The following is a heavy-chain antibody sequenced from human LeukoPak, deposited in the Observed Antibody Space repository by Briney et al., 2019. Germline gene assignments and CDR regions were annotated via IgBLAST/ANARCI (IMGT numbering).Heavy chain of an antibody. CDR1: GFTFSTYW. D-gene: IGHD5-24*01. Sequence: GGSLRLSCATSGFTFSTYWMSWVRQAPGKGLEWVANIKQDGGETYYADSVKGRFTIFRDNARNSLYLQMDSLRVEDTAVYYCANGDGFDYWGQGTLVIVSS. CDR2: IKQDGGET. J-gene: IGHJ4*02. V-gene: IGHV3-7*01. CDR3: ANGDGFDY.